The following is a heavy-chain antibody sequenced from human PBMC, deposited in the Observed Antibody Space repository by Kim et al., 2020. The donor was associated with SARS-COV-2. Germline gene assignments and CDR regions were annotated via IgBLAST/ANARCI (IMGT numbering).Heavy chain of an antibody. CDR1: GFTFSSYG. CDR2: ISYDGSNK. CDR3: AKGCIDFWSGLEVDAFD. Sequence: GGSLRLSCAASGFTFSSYGMHWVRQAPGKGLEWVAVISYDGSNKYYADSVKGRFTISRDNSKNTLYLQMNSLRAEDTAVYYCAKGCIDFWSGLEVDAFD. J-gene: IGHJ3*02. V-gene: IGHV3-30*18. D-gene: IGHD3-3*01.